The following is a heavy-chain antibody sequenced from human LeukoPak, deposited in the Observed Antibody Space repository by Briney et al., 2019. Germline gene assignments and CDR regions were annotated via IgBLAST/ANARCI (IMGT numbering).Heavy chain of an antibody. J-gene: IGHJ6*02. V-gene: IGHV1-8*01. CDR3: ARGQDIVVVPAASNYYYYYGMDV. CDR1: GYTFTSYD. D-gene: IGHD2-2*01. Sequence: ASVKVSCKASGYTFTSYDINWVRQATGQGLEWMGWMNPNSGNTGYAQKFQGRVTMTRNTSISTAYMELSGLRSEDTAVYYCARGQDIVVVPAASNYYYYYGMDVWGQGTTVTVSS. CDR2: MNPNSGNT.